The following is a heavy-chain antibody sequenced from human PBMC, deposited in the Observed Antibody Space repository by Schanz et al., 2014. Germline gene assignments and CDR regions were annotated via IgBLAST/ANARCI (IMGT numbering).Heavy chain of an antibody. D-gene: IGHD7-27*01. CDR3: ARGEANWGQY. CDR1: GYNFTTYT. V-gene: IGHV7-4-1*02. Sequence: QVQLVQSGSELTRPGASVKVSCKASGYNFTTYTMNWVRQAPGQGLEWMGWINTNTGNPTYAQGFTGRFVFSLDTSVSTAYLQISFLKADDTAVFFCARGEANWGQYWGQGTLVTGSS. CDR2: INTNTGNP. J-gene: IGHJ4*02.